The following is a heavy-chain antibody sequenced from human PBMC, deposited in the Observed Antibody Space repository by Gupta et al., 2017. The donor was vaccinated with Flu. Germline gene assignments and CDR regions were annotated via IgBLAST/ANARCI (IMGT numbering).Heavy chain of an antibody. Sequence: GYYWSWIRQPPGKGLEWIGEINHSVSTNYNPSLKSRVTISVDTSKNQFSLKLSSVTAADTAVYYCARRWPDYWGQGTLVTGSS. CDR2: INHSVST. J-gene: IGHJ4*02. CDR1: GYY. V-gene: IGHV4-34*01. CDR3: ARRWPDY. D-gene: IGHD2-15*01.